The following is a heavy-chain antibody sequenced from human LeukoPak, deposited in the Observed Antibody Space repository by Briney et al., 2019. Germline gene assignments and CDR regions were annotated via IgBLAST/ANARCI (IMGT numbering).Heavy chain of an antibody. CDR1: GFTFDDYA. V-gene: IGHV3-9*01. D-gene: IGHD6-13*01. CDR2: ISWNSGSI. J-gene: IGHJ3*02. Sequence: PGGSLRLSCAASGFTFDDYAMHWVRQAPGKGLEWVSGISWNSGSIGYADSVKGRFTISRDNAKNSLYLQMNSLRAEDTALYYCAKDIEEFIAAAGIGAFDIWGQGTMVTVSS. CDR3: AKDIEEFIAAAGIGAFDI.